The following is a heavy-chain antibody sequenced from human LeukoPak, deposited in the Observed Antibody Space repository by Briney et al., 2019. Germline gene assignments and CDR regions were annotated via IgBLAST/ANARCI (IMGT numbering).Heavy chain of an antibody. CDR1: GFTFSSYS. CDR3: ARDRLRFLEWLFPY. CDR2: ISSSSSYI. J-gene: IGHJ4*02. D-gene: IGHD3-3*01. Sequence: GGSLRLSCAASGFTFSSYSMNWVCQAPGKGLEWVSSISSSSSYIYYADSVKGRFTMSRDNSKNTLYLQMNSLRAEDTAVYYCARDRLRFLEWLFPYWGQGTLVTVSS. V-gene: IGHV3-21*01.